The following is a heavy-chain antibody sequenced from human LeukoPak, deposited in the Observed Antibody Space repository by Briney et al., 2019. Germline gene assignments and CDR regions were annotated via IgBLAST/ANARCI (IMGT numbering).Heavy chain of an antibody. Sequence: SETLSLTCAVYGGSFSGYYWSWIRQPPGKGLEWIGEINHSGSTNYNPSLKSRVTISVDTSKNQFSLKLSSMTAADTAVYYCARTMYYFDYWGQGTLVTVSS. CDR3: ARTMYYFDY. CDR2: INHSGST. V-gene: IGHV4-34*01. D-gene: IGHD5-24*01. J-gene: IGHJ4*02. CDR1: GGSFSGYY.